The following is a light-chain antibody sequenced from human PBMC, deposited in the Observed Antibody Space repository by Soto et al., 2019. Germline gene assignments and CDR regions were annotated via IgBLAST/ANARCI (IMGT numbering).Light chain of an antibody. V-gene: IGKV1-39*01. CDR1: QSISNY. J-gene: IGKJ2*01. CDR3: QHSHSTPYT. Sequence: DIQMTQSPSSLSASVGDRVTITCRPSQSISNYLNWYQQKPGKAPKLLIYSASTLQGDVPSRFSGRGSGTDFPLTISSLQSEDVASYYCQHSHSTPYTFGQGTKVEIK. CDR2: SAS.